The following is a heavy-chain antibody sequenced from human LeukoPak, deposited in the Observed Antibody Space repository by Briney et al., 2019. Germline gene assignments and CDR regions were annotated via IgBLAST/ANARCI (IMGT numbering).Heavy chain of an antibody. CDR3: AKDSRSSGWYTDIDY. CDR1: GFTFSSYG. Sequence: PGGSLRLSCAASGFTFSSYGMHWVRQAPGKGLEWVAVISYDGSNKYYADSVKGRFTVSRDNSKNTLYLQMNSLRAEDTAVYYCAKDSRSSGWYTDIDYWGQGTLVTVSS. J-gene: IGHJ4*02. V-gene: IGHV3-30*18. D-gene: IGHD6-19*01. CDR2: ISYDGSNK.